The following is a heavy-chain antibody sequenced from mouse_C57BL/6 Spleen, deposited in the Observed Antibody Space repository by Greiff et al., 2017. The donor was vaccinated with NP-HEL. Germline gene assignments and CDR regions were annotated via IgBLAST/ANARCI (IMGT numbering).Heavy chain of an antibody. V-gene: IGHV5-16*01. CDR3: ARDKGGKSYYFDY. CDR1: GFTFSDYY. Sequence: EVKLVVSEGGLVQPGSSMKLSCTASGFTFSDYYMAWVRQVPEKGLEWVANINYDGSSTYYLDSLKSRFIISRDNAKNILYLQMSSLKSEDTATYYCARDKGGKSYYFDYWGQGTTLTVSS. D-gene: IGHD2-1*01. J-gene: IGHJ2*01. CDR2: INYDGSST.